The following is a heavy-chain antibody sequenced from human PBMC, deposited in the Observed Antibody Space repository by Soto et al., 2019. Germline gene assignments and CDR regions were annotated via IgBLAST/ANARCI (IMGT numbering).Heavy chain of an antibody. V-gene: IGHV1-69*01. D-gene: IGHD7-27*01. CDR2: IIPIFGTA. CDR1: GGTFSSYA. Sequence: QVQLVQSGAEVKKPGSSVKVSCKASGGTFSSYAISWVRQAPGQGLEWMGGIIPIFGTANYAQKFQGRVTTTADESTSTAYMELSSLRSEDTAVYFCASDPTYDWGSRPYYYYGMEVCGQGTTVTVSS. CDR3: ASDPTYDWGSRPYYYYGMEV. J-gene: IGHJ6*02.